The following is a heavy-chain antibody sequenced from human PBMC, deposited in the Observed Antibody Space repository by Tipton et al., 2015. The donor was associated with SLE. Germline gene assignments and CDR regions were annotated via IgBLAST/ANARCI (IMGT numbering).Heavy chain of an antibody. J-gene: IGHJ5*02. CDR3: ARGWELFGFGELYNWFDP. CDR1: GGSLSSYY. CDR2: IYESGNT. D-gene: IGHD3-10*01. Sequence: TLSLTCSVSGGSLSSYYWSWIRQPPGKGLEWIGYIYESGNTNYNSSLKSRVTMSVDTSKNHFSLRLSSVAAADTAVYYCARGWELFGFGELYNWFDPWGQGILVTVSS. V-gene: IGHV4-59*01.